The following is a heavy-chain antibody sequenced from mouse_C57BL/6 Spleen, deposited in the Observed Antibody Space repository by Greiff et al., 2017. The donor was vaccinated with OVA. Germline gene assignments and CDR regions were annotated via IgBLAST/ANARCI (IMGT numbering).Heavy chain of an antibody. Sequence: QVQLKQPGAELVRPGSSVKLSCKASGYTFTSYWMHWVKQRPIQGLEWIGNIDPSDSETHYNQKFKDKATLTVDKSSSTAYMQLSSLTSEDSAVYYCALYYGSLFAYWGQGTLVTVSA. CDR1: GYTFTSYW. J-gene: IGHJ3*01. CDR3: ALYYGSLFAY. CDR2: IDPSDSET. D-gene: IGHD1-1*01. V-gene: IGHV1-52*01.